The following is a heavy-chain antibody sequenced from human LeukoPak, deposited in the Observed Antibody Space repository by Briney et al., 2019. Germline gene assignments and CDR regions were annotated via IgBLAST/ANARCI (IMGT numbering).Heavy chain of an antibody. Sequence: ASVTVSFKASGYTFTSYDINWVRQAAGQGLEWMGWMNPNSGNTGYAQKFQGRIIVNRNTSISTAYMELSSLTSEDTAIYYCAIISAAGNKMLNYWGQGTLVTGAS. CDR1: GYTFTSYD. CDR2: MNPNSGNT. CDR3: AIISAAGNKMLNY. V-gene: IGHV1-8*01. J-gene: IGHJ4*02. D-gene: IGHD6-13*01.